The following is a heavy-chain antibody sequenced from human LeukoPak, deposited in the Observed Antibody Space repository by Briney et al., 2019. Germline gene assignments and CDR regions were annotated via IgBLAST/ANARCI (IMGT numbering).Heavy chain of an antibody. CDR3: AKDRTVGASYWYFDL. V-gene: IGHV3-23*01. CDR1: GFTFSSCA. J-gene: IGHJ2*01. D-gene: IGHD1-26*01. CDR2: ISGSGGST. Sequence: PGGSLRLSCAASGFTFSSCAMNWVRQAPGKGLEWVSAISGSGGSTDYVDSVKGRFTISRDSSKNTLFLHMNTLRAEDTAIYYCAKDRTVGASYWYFDLWGRGTLVTVSS.